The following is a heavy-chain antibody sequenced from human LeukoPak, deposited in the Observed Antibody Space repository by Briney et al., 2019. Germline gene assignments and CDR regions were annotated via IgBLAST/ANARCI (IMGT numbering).Heavy chain of an antibody. J-gene: IGHJ4*02. V-gene: IGHV1-24*01. Sequence: GASVNVSCKVSGYTLTELSMNWERQAPGEGLEWMGGFDPEDGETIYAQKFQGRVIMTEDTSIDTVYMELSSLRSEDTAVYYCATDLSIPAEGLPDYWGQGTLVTVSS. D-gene: IGHD6-13*01. CDR2: FDPEDGET. CDR3: ATDLSIPAEGLPDY. CDR1: GYTLTELS.